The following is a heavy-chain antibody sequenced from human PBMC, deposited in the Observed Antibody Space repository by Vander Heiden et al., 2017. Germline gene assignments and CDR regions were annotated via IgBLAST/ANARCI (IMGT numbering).Heavy chain of an antibody. CDR1: GSRSPRYG. J-gene: IGHJ4*02. V-gene: IGHV3-30*18. Sequence: VHLVESGGGVVQPGRSLRLSGAASGSRSPRYGMPWVRQAPGKGREWVAVMSSEGSETYYADSVKRRFTISRDNFKNTLYLEMNSLRVEDTAVYYCAKDYYPHMAFIVVVTNSLDYWGQGTLLTVSS. D-gene: IGHD3-22*01. CDR2: MSSEGSET. CDR3: AKDYYPHMAFIVVVTNSLDY.